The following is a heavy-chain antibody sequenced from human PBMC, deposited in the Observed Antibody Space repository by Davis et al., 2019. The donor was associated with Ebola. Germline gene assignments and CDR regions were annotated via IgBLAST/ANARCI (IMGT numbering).Heavy chain of an antibody. V-gene: IGHV3-66*01. CDR3: ARGPSTGNSFTY. CDR2: IYSGGSI. Sequence: GGSLRLSCAASGFTVSSNYMSWVRQAPGKGLEWVSVIYSGGSIYYADSVKGRFTISRDNAKNTLYLQMNSLRAEDTAVYYCARGPSTGNSFTYWGQGTLVTVSS. D-gene: IGHD6-13*01. CDR1: GFTVSSNY. J-gene: IGHJ4*02.